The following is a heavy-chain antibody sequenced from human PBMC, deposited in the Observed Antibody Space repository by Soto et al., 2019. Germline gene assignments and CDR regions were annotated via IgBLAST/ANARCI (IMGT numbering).Heavy chain of an antibody. CDR1: GGTFSSYA. V-gene: IGHV1-69*13. D-gene: IGHD3-3*01. Sequence: RASVKVSCKASGGTFSSYAISWVRQAPGQGLEWMGGIIPIFGTANYAQKFQGRVTITADESTSTAYMELSSLRSEDTAVYYCARANQLYDFWSGYLNYGMDVWGQGTTVTVSS. CDR3: ARANQLYDFWSGYLNYGMDV. CDR2: IIPIFGTA. J-gene: IGHJ6*02.